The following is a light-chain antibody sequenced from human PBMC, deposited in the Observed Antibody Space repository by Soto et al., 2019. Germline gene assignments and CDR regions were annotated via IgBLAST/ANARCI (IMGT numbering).Light chain of an antibody. Sequence: DIQMTQFPSTLSASIGDRVTITCRASQSISTWLAWYQQKAGKAPKLLIYTASILETGVPSRFSGSGSGTEFTLTISSLQPDDFATYYCQHYNRYSLYTFGQGTRLEIK. CDR1: QSISTW. CDR2: TAS. V-gene: IGKV1-5*03. CDR3: QHYNRYSLYT. J-gene: IGKJ2*01.